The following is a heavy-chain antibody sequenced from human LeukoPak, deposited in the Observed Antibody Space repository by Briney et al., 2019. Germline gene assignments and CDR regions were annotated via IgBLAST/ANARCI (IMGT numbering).Heavy chain of an antibody. Sequence: ASVKVSCKASGYTFTGYYMHWVRQAPGQGLEWMGWINPNSGGTNYAQKFQGRVTMTRDTSISTASMELSRLRSDDTAVYYCARDARWMIAVAVAYFDYWGQGTLVTLPS. CDR3: ARDARWMIAVAVAYFDY. J-gene: IGHJ4*02. CDR2: INPNSGGT. D-gene: IGHD6-19*01. V-gene: IGHV1-2*02. CDR1: GYTFTGYY.